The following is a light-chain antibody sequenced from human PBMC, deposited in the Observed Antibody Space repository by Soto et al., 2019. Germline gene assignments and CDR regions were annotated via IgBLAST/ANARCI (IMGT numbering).Light chain of an antibody. J-gene: IGKJ5*01. CDR1: QSVSSY. Sequence: IVFAQCPATLSLSTGERATPSCRASQSVSSYLAWYQQKSGQAPRLLIYDASNRATGIPARFSGSGSGTDFTLTISSLEPEDFAVYYCQQRSNWPAITFGQGTRLEIK. V-gene: IGKV3-11*01. CDR2: DAS. CDR3: QQRSNWPAIT.